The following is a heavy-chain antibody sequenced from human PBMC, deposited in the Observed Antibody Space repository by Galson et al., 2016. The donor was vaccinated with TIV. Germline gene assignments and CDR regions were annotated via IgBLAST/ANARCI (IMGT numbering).Heavy chain of an antibody. CDR3: ARDDMDYDSSGYMDD. J-gene: IGHJ4*02. D-gene: IGHD3-22*01. CDR1: GYSFSTYG. Sequence: SVKVSCKASGYSFSTYGITWVRQAPGQGLQWMGWISGHSGQRKFAEKFQGRVSITAHTSTSTAYMELRRWKADDTAVYYCARDDMDYDSSGYMDDWGQGTLVIVSS. V-gene: IGHV1-18*01. CDR2: ISGHSGQR.